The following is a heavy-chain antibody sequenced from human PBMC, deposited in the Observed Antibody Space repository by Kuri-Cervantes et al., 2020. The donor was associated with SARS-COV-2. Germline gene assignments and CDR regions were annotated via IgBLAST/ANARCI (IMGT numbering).Heavy chain of an antibody. CDR3: ARVKQWRTETYYFDY. CDR2: IIPIFGTA. Sequence: SVKVSCKASGGTFSSYAISWVRQAPGQGLEWMGGIIPIFGTANYAQKLQGRVTITADKSTSTAYMELSSLRSEDTAVYYCARVKQWRTETYYFDYWDQGTLVTV. V-gene: IGHV1-69*06. D-gene: IGHD6-19*01. J-gene: IGHJ4*02. CDR1: GGTFSSYA.